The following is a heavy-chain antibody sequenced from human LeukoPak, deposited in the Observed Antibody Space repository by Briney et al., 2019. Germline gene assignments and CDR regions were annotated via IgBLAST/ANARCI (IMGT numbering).Heavy chain of an antibody. V-gene: IGHV3-30*04. J-gene: IGHJ5*02. CDR3: AKGLWFGELLLGYNWFDP. D-gene: IGHD3-10*01. Sequence: GGSLRLSCAASGFTFSSYVMHWVRQAPGKGLEWVALISYDGSNKYYADSVKGRFTISRDNSKNTLYLQMNSLRAEDTAVYYCAKGLWFGELLLGYNWFDPWGQGTLVTVSS. CDR1: GFTFSSYV. CDR2: ISYDGSNK.